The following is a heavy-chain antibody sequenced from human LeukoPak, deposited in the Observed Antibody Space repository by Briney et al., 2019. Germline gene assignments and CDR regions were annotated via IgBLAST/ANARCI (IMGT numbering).Heavy chain of an antibody. CDR2: ISGSGGST. Sequence: EALRLSCAASGFTFSSYAMSWVRQAPGKGLEWVSAISGSGGSTYYADSVKGRFTISRDNSKNTLYLQMNSLRAEDTAVYYCAKAPVTTCRGAYCYPFDYWGQGTLVTVSS. J-gene: IGHJ4*02. V-gene: IGHV3-23*01. CDR3: AKAPVTTCRGAYCYPFDY. CDR1: GFTFSSYA. D-gene: IGHD2-21*01.